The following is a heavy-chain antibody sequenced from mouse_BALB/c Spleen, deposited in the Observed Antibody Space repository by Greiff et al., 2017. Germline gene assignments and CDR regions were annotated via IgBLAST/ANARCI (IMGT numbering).Heavy chain of an antibody. J-gene: IGHJ4*01. CDR2: ISSGSSTI. CDR1: GFTFSSFG. V-gene: IGHV5-17*02. CDR3: ARWARSKGDYYAMDY. Sequence: EVKLEESGGGLVQPGGSRKLSCAASGFTFSSFGMHWVRQAPEKGLEWVAYISSGSSTIYYADTVKGRFTISRDNPKNTLFLQMTSLRSEDTAMYYCARWARSKGDYYAMDYWGQGTSVTVSS.